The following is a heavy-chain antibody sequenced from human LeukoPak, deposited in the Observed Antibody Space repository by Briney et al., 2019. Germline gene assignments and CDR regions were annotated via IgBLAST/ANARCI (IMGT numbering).Heavy chain of an antibody. V-gene: IGHV3-48*04. J-gene: IGHJ4*02. CDR1: ASTFSSYS. CDR2: ITGSGSST. CDR3: ARGVGSVAGTTDY. Sequence: AESLSPSCLLSASTFSSYSMNWVRQAPGKGLEWVSYITGSGSSTDYARSVKGRFIISRDNAKDSLFLQMSSLRVEDAAVYYCARGVGSVAGTTDYWGQGILVTVSS. D-gene: IGHD6-19*01.